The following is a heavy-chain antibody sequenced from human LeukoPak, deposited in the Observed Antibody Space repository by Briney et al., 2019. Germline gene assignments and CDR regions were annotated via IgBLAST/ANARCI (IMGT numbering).Heavy chain of an antibody. CDR1: GFTFSSYG. CDR2: IWYDGSNN. CDR3: ARDSIAVAGCFDS. D-gene: IGHD6-19*01. J-gene: IGHJ4*02. Sequence: PGGSLRLSCAASGFTFSSYGMHWVRQAPGKGLEWVAIIWYDGSNNYYADSVEGRFTISRDNSKNTLSLQMNSLRAEDTAVYYCARDSIAVAGCFDSWGQGTLVTVSS. V-gene: IGHV3-33*01.